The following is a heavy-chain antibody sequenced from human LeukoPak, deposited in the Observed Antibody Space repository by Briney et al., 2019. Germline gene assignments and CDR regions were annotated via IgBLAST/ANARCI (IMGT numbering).Heavy chain of an antibody. CDR2: IYHSGST. V-gene: IGHV4-4*02. CDR3: ASRGEADYYYYYMDV. D-gene: IGHD3-16*01. CDR1: GGSISSSNW. J-gene: IGHJ6*03. Sequence: RPSETLSLTCAVSGGSISSSNWWSWVRQPPGKGLEWIGEIYHSGSTNYNPSLKSRVTISVDKSKNQFSLKLSSVTAADTAVYYCASRGEADYYYYYMDVWGKGTTVTVSS.